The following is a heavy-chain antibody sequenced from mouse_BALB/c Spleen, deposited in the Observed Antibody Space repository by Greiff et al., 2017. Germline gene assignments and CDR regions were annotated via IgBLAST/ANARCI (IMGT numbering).Heavy chain of an antibody. D-gene: IGHD2-14*01. CDR1: GYSFTGYY. V-gene: IGHV1S34*01. CDR3: AREREVRRYFDV. Sequence: LVKTGASVKISCKASGYSFTGYYMHWVKQSHGKSLEWIGYISCYNGATSYNQKFKGKATLTADTSSSTAYMQISSLTSEDSAVYFCAREREVRRYFDVWGAGTTVTVSS. CDR2: ISCYNGAT. J-gene: IGHJ1*01.